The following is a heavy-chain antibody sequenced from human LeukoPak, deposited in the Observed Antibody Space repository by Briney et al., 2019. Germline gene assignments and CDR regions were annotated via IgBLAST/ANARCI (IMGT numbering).Heavy chain of an antibody. CDR1: GYTFTSYD. Sequence: RASVKVSCKASGYTFTSYDINWVRQAPGRGLEWMGRMNPNSGNTGYAQKFQGRVTMTRDTSTSTVYMELSSLRSEDTAVYYCARDSYRVATIGAFRGDYWGQGTLVTVSS. CDR2: MNPNSGNT. J-gene: IGHJ4*02. V-gene: IGHV1-8*02. D-gene: IGHD5-12*01. CDR3: ARDSYRVATIGAFRGDY.